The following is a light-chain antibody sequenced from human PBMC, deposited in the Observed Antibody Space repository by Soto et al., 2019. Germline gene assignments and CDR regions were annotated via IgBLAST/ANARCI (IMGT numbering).Light chain of an antibody. V-gene: IGKV1-27*01. CDR1: QGISDS. CDR2: AAS. Sequence: DIQVTQTPSSLSASVGDRVTITCRASQGISDSLAWYQQKPGKVPKLLIYAASTLQSGVPSRFSGSGSGTDFTLTISSLQPEDVATYYCQEYNSAPPTCGQGTRLDIK. J-gene: IGKJ5*01. CDR3: QEYNSAPPT.